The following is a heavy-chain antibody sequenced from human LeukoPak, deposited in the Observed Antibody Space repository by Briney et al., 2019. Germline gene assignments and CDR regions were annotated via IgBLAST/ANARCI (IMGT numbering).Heavy chain of an antibody. V-gene: IGHV4-30-2*01. J-gene: IGHJ4*02. CDR3: ARGDVVPAAPYFDY. D-gene: IGHD2-2*01. Sequence: LRLSCAASGFTFSSYAMSWIRQPPGKGLEWIGYIYHSGSTYYNPSLKSRVTISVDRSKNQFSLKLSSVTAADAAVYFCARGDVVPAAPYFDYWGQGTLVTVSS. CDR2: IYHSGST. CDR1: GFTFSSYA.